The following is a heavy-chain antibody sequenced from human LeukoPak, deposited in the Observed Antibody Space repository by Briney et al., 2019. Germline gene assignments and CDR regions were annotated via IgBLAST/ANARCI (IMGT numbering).Heavy chain of an antibody. CDR2: IIPIFGTA. Sequence: GASVKVSCKASGGTFSSYAISWVRQAPGQGLEWMGGIIPIFGTANYAQKFQGRVTITTDESTSTAYMELSSLRSEDTAVYYCARDRDYGGNYGAFDIWGQGTMVTVSS. D-gene: IGHD4-23*01. CDR3: ARDRDYGGNYGAFDI. J-gene: IGHJ3*02. CDR1: GGTFSSYA. V-gene: IGHV1-69*05.